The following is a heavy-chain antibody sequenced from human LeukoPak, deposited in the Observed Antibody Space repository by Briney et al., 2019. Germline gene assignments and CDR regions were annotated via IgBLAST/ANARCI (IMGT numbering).Heavy chain of an antibody. CDR3: ARGPPYFGSGSYYHIVDY. CDR2: IYSGGST. V-gene: IGHV3-53*01. Sequence: GGSLRLSCAASGFTVSNNYMSWVRQAPGKGLEWVSVIYSGGSTNYADSVKGRFTISRDNSKNTLYLQMNSLRAEDTAVYYCARGPPYFGSGSYYHIVDYWGQGTLVTVSS. CDR1: GFTVSNNY. J-gene: IGHJ4*02. D-gene: IGHD3-10*01.